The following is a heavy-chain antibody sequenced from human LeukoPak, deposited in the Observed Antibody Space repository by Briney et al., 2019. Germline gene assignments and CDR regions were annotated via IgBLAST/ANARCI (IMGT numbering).Heavy chain of an antibody. V-gene: IGHV4-34*01. CDR1: GGPFNGYF. Sequence: PSETLSLTCAVSGGPFNGYFWSWIRQSSGKGLEWIGEIHNSGTTNYNPSLNSPVTISEDTSKNQFYLNLSSVTAADTAAYYCARRYYYNLGSFPFDFWGQGTLVTVSS. CDR2: IHNSGTT. CDR3: ARRYYYNLGSFPFDF. J-gene: IGHJ4*02. D-gene: IGHD3-10*01.